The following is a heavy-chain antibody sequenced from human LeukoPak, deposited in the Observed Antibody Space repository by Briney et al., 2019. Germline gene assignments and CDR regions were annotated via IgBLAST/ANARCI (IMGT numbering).Heavy chain of an antibody. CDR1: GFTFSSYA. J-gene: IGHJ6*02. CDR3: AKRLSSSSWYLHYYGMDV. D-gene: IGHD6-13*01. CDR2: ISYDGSNK. V-gene: IGHV3-30-3*02. Sequence: GGSLRLSCAASGFTFSSYAMHWVRQAPGKGLEWVAVISYDGSNKYYADSVKGRFTNSRDNSKNTLYLQMNSLRAEDTAVYYCAKRLSSSSWYLHYYGMDVWGQGTTVIVSS.